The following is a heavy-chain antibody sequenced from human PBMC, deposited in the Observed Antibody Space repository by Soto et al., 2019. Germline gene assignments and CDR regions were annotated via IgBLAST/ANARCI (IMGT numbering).Heavy chain of an antibody. CDR3: ARLWGLYCGGDCYPLRGAFDI. CDR1: GYSFTSYW. CDR2: IYPGDSDT. J-gene: IGHJ3*02. D-gene: IGHD2-21*02. V-gene: IGHV5-51*01. Sequence: GESLKISCKGSGYSFTSYWIGWVRQMPGKGLEWMGIIYPGDSDTRYSPSFQGQVTISADKSISTAYLQWSSLKASDTAMYYCARLWGLYCGGDCYPLRGAFDIWGQGTMVTVSS.